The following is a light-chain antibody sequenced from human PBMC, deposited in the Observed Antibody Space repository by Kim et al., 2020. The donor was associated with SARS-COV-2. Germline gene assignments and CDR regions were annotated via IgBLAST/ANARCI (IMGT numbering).Light chain of an antibody. CDR1: SLRSYY. Sequence: SSELTQDPAVSVALGQTVRITCQGDSLRSYYASWYQQKPGQAPVLVIYGKNNRPSGLPDRFSGSSSGNTASLTITGAQAEDEADYYCNSRDSSGNHVVVF. V-gene: IGLV3-19*01. CDR3: NSRDSSGNHVVV. CDR2: GKN. J-gene: IGLJ3*02.